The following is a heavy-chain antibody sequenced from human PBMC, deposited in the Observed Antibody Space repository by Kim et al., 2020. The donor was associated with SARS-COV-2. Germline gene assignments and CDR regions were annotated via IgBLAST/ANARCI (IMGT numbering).Heavy chain of an antibody. CDR3: ASPLGY. Sequence: SETLSLTCTVSGVSISSDYWSWIRQPAGKGLEWIGRIYTSGNTKYNPSLKSRVSMSVDTSKNQFSLKLGSVTAADTAVYYCASPLGYWGQGTLVIVSS. CDR2: IYTSGNT. J-gene: IGHJ4*02. V-gene: IGHV4-4*07. CDR1: GVSISSDY.